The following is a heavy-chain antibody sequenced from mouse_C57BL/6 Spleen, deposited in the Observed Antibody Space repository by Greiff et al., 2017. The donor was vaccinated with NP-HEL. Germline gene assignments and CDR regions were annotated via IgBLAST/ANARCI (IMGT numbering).Heavy chain of an antibody. D-gene: IGHD2-4*01. CDR1: GFTFSSYA. CDR3: AREDDYYFDY. Sequence: EVNVVESGGGLVKPGGSLKLSCAASGFTFSSYAMSWVRQTPEKRLEWVATISDGGSYTYYPDNVKGRFTISRDNAKNNLYLQMSHLKSEDTAMYYCAREDDYYFDYWGQGTTLTVSS. CDR2: ISDGGSYT. J-gene: IGHJ2*01. V-gene: IGHV5-4*01.